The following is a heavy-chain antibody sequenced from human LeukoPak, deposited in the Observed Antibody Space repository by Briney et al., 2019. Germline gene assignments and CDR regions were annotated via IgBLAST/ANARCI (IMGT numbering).Heavy chain of an antibody. V-gene: IGHV4-39*07. Sequence: PSETLSLTCTVSGGSISSSSYYWGWIRQPPGKGLEWIGSIYYSGDTYYNPSLKSRVTISVDTSKNQFSLKLSSVTAADTAVYYCARERSWQQLVLGWFDPWGQGTLVTVSS. D-gene: IGHD6-13*01. J-gene: IGHJ5*02. CDR3: ARERSWQQLVLGWFDP. CDR1: GGSISSSSYY. CDR2: IYYSGDT.